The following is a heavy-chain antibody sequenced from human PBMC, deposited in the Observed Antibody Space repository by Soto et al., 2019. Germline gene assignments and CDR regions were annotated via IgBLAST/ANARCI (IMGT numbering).Heavy chain of an antibody. D-gene: IGHD3-3*01. V-gene: IGHV1-18*04. Sequence: GTPAKVSCKDSVYTFTSYGMSCVRQAPGQGLEWMGWISAYNGNTNYAQKLQGRVTMTTDTSTSTAYMELRSLRSDDTAVYYCARDGDDFWSGYHKDYYGMDVWGQGTTVTVSS. CDR1: VYTFTSYG. CDR3: ARDGDDFWSGYHKDYYGMDV. J-gene: IGHJ6*02. CDR2: ISAYNGNT.